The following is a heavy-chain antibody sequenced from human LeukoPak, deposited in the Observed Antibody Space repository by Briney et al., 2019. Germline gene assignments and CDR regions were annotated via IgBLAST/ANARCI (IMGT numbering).Heavy chain of an antibody. D-gene: IGHD6-13*01. Sequence: SETLSLTCTVSGGSMNNYYWNWIRQPPGKGLEWIGSIFYSGSTNYNPSLKSRVTISIDTSKNQFSLKLSSVTAADTAVYYCARVMSSSWSPLDYWGQGTLVTVSS. CDR2: IFYSGST. J-gene: IGHJ4*02. CDR3: ARVMSSSWSPLDY. CDR1: GGSMNNYY. V-gene: IGHV4-59*01.